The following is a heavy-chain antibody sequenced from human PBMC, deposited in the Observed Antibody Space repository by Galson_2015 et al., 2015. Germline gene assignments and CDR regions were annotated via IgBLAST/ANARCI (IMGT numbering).Heavy chain of an antibody. Sequence: SLRLSCAASGFTFSNAWMSWVRQAPGKGLEWVGRIKSKTDGGTTDYAAPVKGRFTISRDDSENTLYLQMNSLKTEDTAVYYCTRSYDRGPGAFDIWGQGTMVPVSS. J-gene: IGHJ3*02. CDR3: TRSYDRGPGAFDI. CDR1: GFTFSNAW. D-gene: IGHD3-22*01. CDR2: IKSKTDGGTT. V-gene: IGHV3-15*01.